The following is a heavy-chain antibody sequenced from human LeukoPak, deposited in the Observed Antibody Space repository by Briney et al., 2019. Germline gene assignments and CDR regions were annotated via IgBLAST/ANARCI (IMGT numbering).Heavy chain of an antibody. Sequence: GGSLRLSCAASGFTFSSYSMTWVRQAPGKGLEWVSYISSSTNTRYYGESVKGRFTISRDNAQNSLYLQMSSLRDDDTAVYYCARDRTFKDAFDLWGQGTMVTVSS. J-gene: IGHJ3*01. V-gene: IGHV3-48*02. CDR2: ISSSTNTR. CDR1: GFTFSSYS. D-gene: IGHD1-1*01. CDR3: ARDRTFKDAFDL.